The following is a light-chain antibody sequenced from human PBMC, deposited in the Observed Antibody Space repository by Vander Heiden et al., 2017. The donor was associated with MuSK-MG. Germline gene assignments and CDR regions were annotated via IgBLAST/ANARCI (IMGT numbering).Light chain of an antibody. J-gene: IGLJ1*01. CDR1: SSDVDGYNY. V-gene: IGLV2-14*01. Sequence: QSALTQPASVSGSPGQSITISGTGTSSDVDGYNYVAWYQQHPGKAPKLMIYEVSDRPSGVSNRFSGSKSGNTASLTISGLQAEDEADYYCSSYTSSSTLYVFGTGTKVTVL. CDR3: SSYTSSSTLYV. CDR2: EVS.